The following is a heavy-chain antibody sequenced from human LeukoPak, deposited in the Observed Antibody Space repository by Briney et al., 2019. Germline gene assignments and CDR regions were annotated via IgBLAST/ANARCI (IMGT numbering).Heavy chain of an antibody. CDR3: AREECIEWELLYYFDY. CDR2: ISAYNGNT. J-gene: IGHJ4*02. CDR1: GYTFTSYG. V-gene: IGHV1-18*01. D-gene: IGHD1-26*01. Sequence: ASVKVSCKASGYTFTSYGISWVRQAPGQGLEWMGWISAYNGNTNYAQKLQGRVTMTTDTSTSTAYMELRSLRSDDTAVYYCAREECIEWELLYYFDYWGQGTLVTVSS.